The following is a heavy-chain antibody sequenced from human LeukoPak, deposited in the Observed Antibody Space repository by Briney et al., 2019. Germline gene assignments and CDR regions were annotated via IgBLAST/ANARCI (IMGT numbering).Heavy chain of an antibody. CDR2: IKQDGSEK. J-gene: IGHJ5*02. Sequence: GGSLRLSCAASGFTFSSYWMSWVRQAPGKGLEWVANIKQDGSEKYYVDSVKGRFTISRDNAKNSLYLQMNSLRAEDTAVYYCARSDTGLEWGRNWFDPWGQGTLATVSS. CDR1: GFTFSSYW. D-gene: IGHD3-3*01. CDR3: ARSDTGLEWGRNWFDP. V-gene: IGHV3-7*01.